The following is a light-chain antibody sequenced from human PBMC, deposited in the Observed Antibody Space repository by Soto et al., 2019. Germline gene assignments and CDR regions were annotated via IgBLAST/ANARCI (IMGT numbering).Light chain of an antibody. CDR2: DAS. Sequence: ETVMTQSPATLSVSPGERPTLSCRASQSVSSNLAWYQQKPGQAPRLLIYDASTRATGIPARFSGSGSGTEFTITISSLQSEDFAVYYCQQYNCWPLSFRPGTKVDIK. CDR3: QQYNCWPLS. J-gene: IGKJ3*01. CDR1: QSVSSN. V-gene: IGKV3-15*01.